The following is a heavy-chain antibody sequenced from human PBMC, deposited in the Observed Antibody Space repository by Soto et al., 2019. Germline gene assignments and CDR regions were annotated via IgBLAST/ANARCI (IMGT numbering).Heavy chain of an antibody. D-gene: IGHD3-22*01. Sequence: EVQLVESGGGLVKPGGSLRLSCAASGFTFSSYSMNWVRQAPGKGLEWVSSISSSSSYIYYADSVKGRFTISRDNAKNSLYLHMTSRRAEDTAVYYCASHPRDSSGYWYYFDYWGQGTLVTVSS. J-gene: IGHJ4*02. CDR1: GFTFSSYS. V-gene: IGHV3-21*01. CDR3: ASHPRDSSGYWYYFDY. CDR2: ISSSSSYI.